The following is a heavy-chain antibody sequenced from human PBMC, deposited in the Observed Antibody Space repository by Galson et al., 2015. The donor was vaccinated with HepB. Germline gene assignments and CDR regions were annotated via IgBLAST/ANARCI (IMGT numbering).Heavy chain of an antibody. D-gene: IGHD6-19*01. CDR3: ARDLYSSGWYYFDY. J-gene: IGHJ4*02. CDR2: ISSSSYI. CDR1: GFTFSSYS. Sequence: SLRLSCAASGFTFSSYSMNWVRQAPGKGLEWVSSISSSSYIYYADSVKGRFTISRDNAKNSLYLQMNSLRAEDTAVYYCARDLYSSGWYYFDYWGQGTLVTVSS. V-gene: IGHV3-21*01.